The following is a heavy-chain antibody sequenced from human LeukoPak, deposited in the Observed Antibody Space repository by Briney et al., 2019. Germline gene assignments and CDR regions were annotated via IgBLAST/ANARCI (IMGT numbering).Heavy chain of an antibody. V-gene: IGHV4-59*01. CDR3: VRVQADGHSDI. CDR1: GGSISNYH. D-gene: IGHD5-24*01. Sequence: SETLSLTCTVSGGSISNYHWSWVRQPPGKGLGWIGYIYYRGSTKYNPSLESRVTISVDMSKNQFSLKLNSVTAADTAVYYCVRVQADGHSDIWGQGTMVTVSS. J-gene: IGHJ3*02. CDR2: IYYRGST.